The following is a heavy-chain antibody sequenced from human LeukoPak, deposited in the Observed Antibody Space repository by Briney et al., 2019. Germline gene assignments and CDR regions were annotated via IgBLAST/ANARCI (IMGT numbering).Heavy chain of an antibody. CDR1: GFTFSSYA. J-gene: IGHJ6*02. CDR3: AISDLVVVTAYGMDV. CDR2: ISPGGDYT. Sequence: GGSLRLSCLTSGFTFSSYAMTWVRQAPGKGLEWVSTISPGGDYTYYADSVKGRFTISRANPKNTLYLQMNSLRAEDTAVYYCAISDLVVVTAYGMDVWGRGTTVTVSS. V-gene: IGHV3-23*01. D-gene: IGHD2-21*02.